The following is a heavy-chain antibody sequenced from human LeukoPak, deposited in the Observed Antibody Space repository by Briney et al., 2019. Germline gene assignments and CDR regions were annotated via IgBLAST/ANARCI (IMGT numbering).Heavy chain of an antibody. D-gene: IGHD3-3*01. CDR1: GFTFSSYW. CDR3: ARDALRFLDSPYYMDV. CDR2: IKQDGSEK. Sequence: GGSLRLSCAASGFTFSSYWMSWVRQAPGKGLEWVANIKQDGSEKYYVDSVKGRFTISRDNAKNSLYLQMNSLRAEDTAVYYCARDALRFLDSPYYMDVWGKGTTVTVSS. J-gene: IGHJ6*03. V-gene: IGHV3-7*01.